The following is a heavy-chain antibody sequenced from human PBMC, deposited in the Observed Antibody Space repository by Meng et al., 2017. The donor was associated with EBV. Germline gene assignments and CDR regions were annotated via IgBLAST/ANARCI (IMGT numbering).Heavy chain of an antibody. D-gene: IGHD3-16*01. CDR3: ANQLWDGGE. J-gene: IGHJ4*02. CDR1: GFTFRNYG. Sequence: EVRLLESGGGLVQPGGSLRLSWTASGFTFRNYGRTWVRQAPGKGLEWVSSINTSGGNTHYADSVEGRFTISRDNSKNTLYLQMNSLRAEDTAVYYCANQLWDGGEWGQGTLVTVSS. CDR2: INTSGGNT. V-gene: IGHV3-23*01.